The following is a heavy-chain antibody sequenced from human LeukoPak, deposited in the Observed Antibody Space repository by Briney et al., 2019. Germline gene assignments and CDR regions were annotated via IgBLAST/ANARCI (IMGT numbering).Heavy chain of an antibody. CDR3: ARHYCSGGSCYPHDAFDI. CDR1: GGSISSSSYY. CDR2: IYYSGST. J-gene: IGHJ3*02. V-gene: IGHV4-39*01. D-gene: IGHD2-15*01. Sequence: SETLSLTCTVSGGSISSSSYYWGWIRQPPGKGLEWIGSIYYSGSTYCNPSLKSRVTISVDTSKNQFSLKLSSVTAADTAVYYCARHYCSGGSCYPHDAFDIWGQGTMVTVSS.